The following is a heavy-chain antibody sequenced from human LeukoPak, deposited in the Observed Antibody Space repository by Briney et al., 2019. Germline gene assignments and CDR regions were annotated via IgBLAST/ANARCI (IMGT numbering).Heavy chain of an antibody. CDR2: IYPGDSDT. J-gene: IGHJ4*02. CDR3: ARRVFSAGTTDYFDY. Sequence: GESLKISCKGSGYRFTSYWIGWVRQMPGKGLEWMGIIYPGDSDTRYSPSFQGQATISADKSINTAYLQWSSLKASDTAMYYCARRVFSAGTTDYFDYWGQGALVTVSS. D-gene: IGHD6-13*01. V-gene: IGHV5-51*01. CDR1: GYRFTSYW.